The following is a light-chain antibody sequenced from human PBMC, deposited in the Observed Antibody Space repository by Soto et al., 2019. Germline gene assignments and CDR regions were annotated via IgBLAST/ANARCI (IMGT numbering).Light chain of an antibody. CDR2: NNN. CDR3: AAWEGRRKGVV. CDR1: SSNIGSNT. J-gene: IGLJ2*01. Sequence: QSVLTQPPSASGTPGQRVTLSCSGSSSNIGSNTVNWYQQFPGTAPKLLMYNNNQRPSGVPDRFSGSKSGASATLAISGLQSYDYADYYCAAWEGRRKGVVFGGGTKVTVL. V-gene: IGLV1-44*01.